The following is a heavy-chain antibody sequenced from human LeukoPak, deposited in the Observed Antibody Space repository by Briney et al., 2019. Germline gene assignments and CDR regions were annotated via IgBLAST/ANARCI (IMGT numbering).Heavy chain of an antibody. CDR1: GYSFTNNW. CDR2: IYPGDSDT. V-gene: IGHV5-51*01. Sequence: GESLKISCKGSGYSFTNNWIAWVRQMPGKGLEWMGIIYPGDSDTTYSPSFQGQVTISADKSISTAYLQWSSLKASDISMYYCARLPVGGTRVHFDYWGQGTLVTVSS. CDR3: ARLPVGGTRVHFDY. D-gene: IGHD1-26*01. J-gene: IGHJ4*02.